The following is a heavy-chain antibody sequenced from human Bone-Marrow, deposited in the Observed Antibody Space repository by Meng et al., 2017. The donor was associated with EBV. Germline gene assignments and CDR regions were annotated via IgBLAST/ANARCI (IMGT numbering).Heavy chain of an antibody. V-gene: IGHV3-33*01. J-gene: IGHJ4*02. CDR3: ASSTPGGRPDY. D-gene: IGHD3-16*01. Sequence: QGQLVESGGGVVQPGRSRRLSCAASGFTFTNYGMHWVRQAPGKGLEWVALIWYDGSNEFYADSVKGRFTISRDNSKNTLYLQMNNLRAEDTALYYCASSTPGGRPDYWGQGTLVTVSS. CDR2: IWYDGSNE. CDR1: GFTFTNYG.